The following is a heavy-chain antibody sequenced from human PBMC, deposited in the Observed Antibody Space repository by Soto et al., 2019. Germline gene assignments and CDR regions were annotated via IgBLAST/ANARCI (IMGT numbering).Heavy chain of an antibody. CDR2: IWSDGNNR. Sequence: RLSCAASGFTFTNYGFHWVRQAPGKGLEWVAAIWSDGNNRYNGGAVEGRFTISKDNSKNMLYLQMNDLRVEDTALYYCARDSIRVPADFDYWGQGPLVTVSS. CDR1: GFTFTNYG. D-gene: IGHD1-20*01. CDR3: ARDSIRVPADFDY. J-gene: IGHJ4*02. V-gene: IGHV3-33*01.